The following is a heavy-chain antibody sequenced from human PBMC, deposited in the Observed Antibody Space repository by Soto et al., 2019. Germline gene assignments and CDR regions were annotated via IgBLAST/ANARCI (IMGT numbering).Heavy chain of an antibody. D-gene: IGHD3-22*01. CDR1: GYSFTRYW. J-gene: IGHJ4*02. Sequence: PGESLKISCQGSGYSFTRYWIGWVRQMPGKGLEWMGIIYPGDSDTRYSPSFQGQVTISADKSINTAYLQWSSLKASDTAIYYCARVYYYDSSGYYYAYWGQGTLVTVS. V-gene: IGHV5-51*01. CDR3: ARVYYYDSSGYYYAY. CDR2: IYPGDSDT.